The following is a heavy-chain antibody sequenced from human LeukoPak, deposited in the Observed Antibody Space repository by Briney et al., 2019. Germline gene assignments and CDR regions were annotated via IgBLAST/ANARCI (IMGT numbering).Heavy chain of an antibody. CDR2: IYYSGST. Sequence: SETLSLTCTVSGGSISSYYWSWIRQPPGKGLEWIGYIYYSGSTNYNPSLKSRVTISVDKSKNQFSLKLSSVTAADTAVYYCARSRSWFGELLRWFDPWGQGTLVTVSS. CDR3: ARSRSWFGELLRWFDP. CDR1: GGSISSYY. V-gene: IGHV4-59*12. J-gene: IGHJ5*02. D-gene: IGHD3-10*01.